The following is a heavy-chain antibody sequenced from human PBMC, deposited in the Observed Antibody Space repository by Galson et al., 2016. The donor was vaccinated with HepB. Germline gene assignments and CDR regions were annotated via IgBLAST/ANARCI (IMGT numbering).Heavy chain of an antibody. Sequence: SLRLSCAASGFAFSGFAMSWVCQAPGKGLEWVSSIGGSGTYTYYADSVKGRFTISRDNSHNTLFLHMNSLRAEDTAVYYCAKERFWSGYTYFDPWGQGTLGTVAS. V-gene: IGHV3-23*01. CDR3: AKERFWSGYTYFDP. D-gene: IGHD3-3*01. CDR2: IGGSGTYT. J-gene: IGHJ5*02. CDR1: GFAFSGFA.